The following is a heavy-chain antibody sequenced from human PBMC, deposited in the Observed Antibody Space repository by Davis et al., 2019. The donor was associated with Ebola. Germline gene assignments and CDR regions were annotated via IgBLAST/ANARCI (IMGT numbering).Heavy chain of an antibody. Sequence: PSETLSLTCTVSGGSISSYYWSWIRQPPGKGLEWIGYIYYSGSTNYNPSLKSRVTISVDTSKNQFSLKLSSVTAADTAVYYCARDRDGDGTEYYYGMDVWGQGTTVTVSS. V-gene: IGHV4-59*01. CDR2: IYYSGST. J-gene: IGHJ6*02. D-gene: IGHD4-17*01. CDR3: ARDRDGDGTEYYYGMDV. CDR1: GGSISSYY.